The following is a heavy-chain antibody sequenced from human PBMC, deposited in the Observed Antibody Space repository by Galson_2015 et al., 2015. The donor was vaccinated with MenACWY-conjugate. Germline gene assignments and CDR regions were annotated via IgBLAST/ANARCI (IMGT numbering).Heavy chain of an antibody. CDR2: ISANGGST. V-gene: IGHV3-23*01. CDR1: GFTFSTYG. J-gene: IGHJ4*02. Sequence: SLRLSCEASGFTFSTYGMHWVRQAPGQGLEWVSCISANGGSTYYTDSVKGQFTISRDNSKNTLDLQMNNLGAEDTAVYYCAKEAQFSYRYGGPYHFDYWGQGTLVTVSS. CDR3: AKEAQFSYRYGGPYHFDY. D-gene: IGHD5-18*01.